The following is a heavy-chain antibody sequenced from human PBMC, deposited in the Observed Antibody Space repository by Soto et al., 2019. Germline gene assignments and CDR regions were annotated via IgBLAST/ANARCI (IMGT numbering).Heavy chain of an antibody. J-gene: IGHJ4*02. CDR3: ARQYSSGWFYLDY. CDR1: GGSISSYY. Sequence: SETLSLTCTVSGGSISSYYWSWIRHPPGKGLEWIGYIYYSGRTNYNPSLKSRVTISVDTSKNQFSLKLSSVTAADTAVYYCARQYSSGWFYLDYWGQGTLVTVSS. D-gene: IGHD6-19*01. CDR2: IYYSGRT. V-gene: IGHV4-59*08.